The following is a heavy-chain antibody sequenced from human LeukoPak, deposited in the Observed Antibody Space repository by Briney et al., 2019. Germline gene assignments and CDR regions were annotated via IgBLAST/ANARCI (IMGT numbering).Heavy chain of an antibody. D-gene: IGHD4-17*01. Sequence: SETLSLTCAVSGVSISSGHLWSWVRQSPGKGPEWIGEIYHTGNTKYNPSLKRQITILVDKSKNQFSLELTPVTAADTAVYYCASEHEYGDYINRGQGTLVTVSS. V-gene: IGHV4-4*02. CDR1: GVSISSGHL. CDR2: IYHTGNT. J-gene: IGHJ4*02. CDR3: ASEHEYGDYIN.